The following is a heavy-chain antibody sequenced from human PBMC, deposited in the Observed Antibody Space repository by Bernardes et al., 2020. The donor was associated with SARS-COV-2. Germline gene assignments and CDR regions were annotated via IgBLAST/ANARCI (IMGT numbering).Heavy chain of an antibody. CDR2: ISNSGRDT. V-gene: IGHV3-11*06. CDR3: AREGGLTYGMDV. Sequence: GGSLRLSCAASGFTLSDYFMSWVRQAPGKGLEWVAFISNSGRDTNHADSVRGRFTISRDNDKNLLYLQLNSLRAEDTAVYFCAREGGLTYGMDVWGQGTTVTVSS. CDR1: GFTLSDYF. D-gene: IGHD3-16*01. J-gene: IGHJ6*02.